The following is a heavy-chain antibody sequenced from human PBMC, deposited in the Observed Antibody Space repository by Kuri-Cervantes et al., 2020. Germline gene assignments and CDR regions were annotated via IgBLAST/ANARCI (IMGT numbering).Heavy chain of an antibody. CDR2: IIPIFGTT. V-gene: IGHV1-69*05. CDR3: AASVAGWFDY. D-gene: IGHD6-19*01. J-gene: IGHJ4*02. CDR1: GGTFSTYT. Sequence: SVKVSCKASGGTFSTYTISWVRQAPGQGFEWMGGIIPIFGTTNYAQKFQGRVTFTTGVSTSTAYMELSSLRSEDTAVYYCAASVAGWFDYWGQGTLVTVSS.